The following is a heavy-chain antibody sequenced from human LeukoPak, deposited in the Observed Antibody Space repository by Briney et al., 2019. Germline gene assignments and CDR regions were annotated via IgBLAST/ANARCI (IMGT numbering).Heavy chain of an antibody. CDR2: IYSGGST. V-gene: IGHV3-53*01. D-gene: IGHD6-19*01. Sequence: PGGSLRLSCAASGFTVSSNYMSWVRQAPGKGLEWVSVIYSGGSTYYADSVKGRFTISRDNSKNTLYLQMNSLRAEDTAVYYCARDRYSSGWYYFDYWGQGTLVTVSS. CDR3: ARDRYSSGWYYFDY. J-gene: IGHJ4*02. CDR1: GFTVSSNY.